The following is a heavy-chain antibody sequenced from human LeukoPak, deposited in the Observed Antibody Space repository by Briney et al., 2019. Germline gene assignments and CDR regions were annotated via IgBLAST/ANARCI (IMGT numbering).Heavy chain of an antibody. V-gene: IGHV3-30-3*01. CDR1: GFTFSSYA. CDR3: ARDKRFSLDY. Sequence: PGGSLRLSCAASGFTFSSYAMHWVRQAPGKGLEWVAVISYDGSNKYYADSVKGRFTISRDNSKNTLYLQMNSLRAEDTAVYYCARDKRFSLDYWGQGTLVTVSS. J-gene: IGHJ4*02. D-gene: IGHD3-3*01. CDR2: ISYDGSNK.